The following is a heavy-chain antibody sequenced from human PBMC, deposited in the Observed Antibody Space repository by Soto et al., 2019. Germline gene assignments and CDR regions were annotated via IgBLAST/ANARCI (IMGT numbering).Heavy chain of an antibody. Sequence: QVQLVQSGAEVKKPGSSVKVSCKASGGSFGNSAINWVRQTPGQGLEWLGGFIPVYRTLNYAQKLQGRVTITADESTGTDYMTLSSMASDDTAVYYCATGVIWIGYFTVDSWGQGTRVTVSS. CDR3: ATGVIWIGYFTVDS. J-gene: IGHJ4*02. D-gene: IGHD3-3*01. CDR2: FIPVYRTL. V-gene: IGHV1-69*01. CDR1: GGSFGNSA.